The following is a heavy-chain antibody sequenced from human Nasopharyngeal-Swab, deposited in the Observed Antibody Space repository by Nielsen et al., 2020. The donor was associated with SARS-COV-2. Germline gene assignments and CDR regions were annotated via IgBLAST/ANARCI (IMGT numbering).Heavy chain of an antibody. CDR2: IYYSGST. V-gene: IGHV4-31*03. D-gene: IGHD6-19*01. CDR3: ARVPEEWLAILPGAFDI. CDR1: GGSISSGGYY. Sequence: SETLSLTCTVSGGSISSGGYYWSWIRQHPGKGLEWIGYIYYSGSTYYNPSLKSRVTISVDTSKNQFSLKLSSVTAADTAVYYCARVPEEWLAILPGAFDIWGQGTMVTVSS. J-gene: IGHJ3*02.